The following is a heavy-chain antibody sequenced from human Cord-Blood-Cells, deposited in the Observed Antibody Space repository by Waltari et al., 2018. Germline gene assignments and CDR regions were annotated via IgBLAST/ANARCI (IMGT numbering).Heavy chain of an antibody. V-gene: IGHV4-34*01. CDR1: GGSFSGYY. CDR2: INHSGST. Sequence: QVQLQQWGAGLLKPSETLSLTCAVYGGSFSGYYWSWIRQPPGKGLEWIGEINHSGSTNDNPSLKSRVTISVDTSKNQFSLKLSSVTAADTAVYYCASSPSYDYWGQGTLVTVSS. D-gene: IGHD3-10*01. J-gene: IGHJ4*02. CDR3: ASSPSYDY.